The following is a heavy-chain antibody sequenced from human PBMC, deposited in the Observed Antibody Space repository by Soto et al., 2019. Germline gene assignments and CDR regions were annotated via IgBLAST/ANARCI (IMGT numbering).Heavy chain of an antibody. CDR1: GGSINSYY. J-gene: IGHJ4*02. CDR2: VYAAGST. Sequence: SETLSLTCTVSGGSINSYYWSWIRQPAGKGLEWIGRVYAAGSTDYNPSLKSRVTMSVDTSKNQFSLKLSSVTAADTAVYFCAREGGWFGELSQEYWGQGTLVTVSS. V-gene: IGHV4-4*07. CDR3: AREGGWFGELSQEY. D-gene: IGHD3-10*01.